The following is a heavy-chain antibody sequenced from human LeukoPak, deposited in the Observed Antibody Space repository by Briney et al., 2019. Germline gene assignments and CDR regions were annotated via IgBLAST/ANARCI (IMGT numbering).Heavy chain of an antibody. J-gene: IGHJ3*02. V-gene: IGHV3-30*02. CDR3: ARGGPYYYDSSGYRNDAFDI. D-gene: IGHD3-22*01. CDR2: IRYDGSNK. CDR1: GFTFSSYG. Sequence: GGSLRLSCAASGFTFSSYGIHWVRQAPGKGLEWVAFIRYDGSNKYYADSVKGRFTISRDNSKNTLYLQMNSLRSEDTAVYYCARGGPYYYDSSGYRNDAFDIWGQGTMVTVSS.